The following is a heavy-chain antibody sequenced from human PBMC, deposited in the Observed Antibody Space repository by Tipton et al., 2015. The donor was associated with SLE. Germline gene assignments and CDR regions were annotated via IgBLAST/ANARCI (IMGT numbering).Heavy chain of an antibody. V-gene: IGHV3-48*03. D-gene: IGHD1-26*01. Sequence: SLRLSCAASGFTFSSYEMNWVRQAPGKGLEWVSYISSSGSTIYYADSARGRFTISRDNAKNSLFLQMNSLRAEDTAVYYCARGGKWRVGATRGYYAMDVWGQGTTVTVSS. CDR1: GFTFSSYE. J-gene: IGHJ6*02. CDR2: ISSSGSTI. CDR3: ARGGKWRVGATRGYYAMDV.